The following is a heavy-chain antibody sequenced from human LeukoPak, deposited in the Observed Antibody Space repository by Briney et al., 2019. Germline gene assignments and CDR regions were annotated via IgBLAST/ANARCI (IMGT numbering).Heavy chain of an antibody. CDR1: GFTFSSYS. V-gene: IGHV3-21*01. Sequence: GGSLRLSCAASGFTFSSYSMNWVRQAPVKGLEWVSSISSSSSYIYYADSVKGRFTISRDNAKNSLYLQMNSLRAEDTAVYYCARVPVVVAASYFDYWGQGTLVTVSS. CDR3: ARVPVVVAASYFDY. CDR2: ISSSSSYI. D-gene: IGHD2-15*01. J-gene: IGHJ4*02.